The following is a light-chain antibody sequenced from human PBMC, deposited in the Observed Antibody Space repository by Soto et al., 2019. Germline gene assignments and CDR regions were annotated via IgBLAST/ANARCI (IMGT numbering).Light chain of an antibody. CDR3: KGYNSYSWT. Sequence: DIQMTQSPSTLSASVGDRVTITCRASQSISSWLAWYQQKPGKAPKLLIYKASSLESGVPSRFSGSGSGTDFTLPISSLQPDDFATNYCKGYNSYSWTFGQGTKVEIK. CDR1: QSISSW. V-gene: IGKV1-5*03. CDR2: KAS. J-gene: IGKJ1*01.